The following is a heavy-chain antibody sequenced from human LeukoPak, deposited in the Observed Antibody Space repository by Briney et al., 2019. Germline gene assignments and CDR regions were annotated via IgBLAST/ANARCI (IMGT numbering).Heavy chain of an antibody. CDR3: ARKGDGYNSIDY. J-gene: IGHJ4*02. CDR1: GFTFSIYW. V-gene: IGHV3-74*01. CDR2: IKSDGSGT. Sequence: GGSLRLSCAASGFTFSIYWMHWVRQVPGKGLVWVSRIKSDGSGTSYADSVQGRFTISRDNAKSTLFLQMNTLRAEDTDVYYCARKGDGYNSIDYWGEGSLVTVS. D-gene: IGHD5-24*01.